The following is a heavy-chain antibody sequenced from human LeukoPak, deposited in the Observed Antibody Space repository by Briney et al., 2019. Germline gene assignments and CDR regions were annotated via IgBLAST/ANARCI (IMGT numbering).Heavy chain of an antibody. Sequence: ASVKVSCKASGYTFTGYYMHWVRQAPGQGLEWMGWINPNSGGTNYAQKFQGWVTMTRDTSISTAYMELSRLRSDDTAVYYCARDLHPPIANWELLGYWGQGTLVTVSS. V-gene: IGHV1-2*04. CDR3: ARDLHPPIANWELLGY. CDR2: INPNSGGT. D-gene: IGHD7-27*01. CDR1: GYTFTGYY. J-gene: IGHJ4*02.